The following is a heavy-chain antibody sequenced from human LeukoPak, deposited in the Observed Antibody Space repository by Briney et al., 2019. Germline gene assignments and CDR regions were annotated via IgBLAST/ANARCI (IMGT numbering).Heavy chain of an antibody. Sequence: ASVTVSCTASGYTFTGYYMHWVRQAPGQGLEWMGWINPNSGGTNYAQKFQGRVTMTRDTSISTAYMELSRLRSDDTAVYYCANAFSGYDPKFDYWGQGTLVTVSS. D-gene: IGHD5-12*01. V-gene: IGHV1-2*02. J-gene: IGHJ4*02. CDR1: GYTFTGYY. CDR3: ANAFSGYDPKFDY. CDR2: INPNSGGT.